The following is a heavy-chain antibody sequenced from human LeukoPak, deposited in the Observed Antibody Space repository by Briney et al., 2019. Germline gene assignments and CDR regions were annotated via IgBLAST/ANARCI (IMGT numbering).Heavy chain of an antibody. Sequence: GGSLRLSCAASGFTFSSYNMNWVRQAPGKGVEWVSSISSSSSYIYYAGSVKGRFTISRDNAKNSLYLQMNSLRAEDTAVYYCARARGRYDILTGPSPQDYWGQGTLVTVSS. V-gene: IGHV3-21*01. CDR2: ISSSSSYI. D-gene: IGHD3-9*01. CDR3: ARARGRYDILTGPSPQDY. CDR1: GFTFSSYN. J-gene: IGHJ4*02.